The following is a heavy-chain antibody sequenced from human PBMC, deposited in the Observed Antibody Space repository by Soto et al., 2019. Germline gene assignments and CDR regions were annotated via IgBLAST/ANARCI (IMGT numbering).Heavy chain of an antibody. V-gene: IGHV4-30-4*01. CDR3: ARGGSSTAYDY. CDR1: GGSLSSGDYY. J-gene: IGHJ4*02. D-gene: IGHD4-4*01. Sequence: QVQLQESGPGLVKPSQTLSLTCTVSGGSLSSGDYYWSWIRQPPGKGLEWIGYIYYSGSTYYNPSLKSRVTISVCTSKNQFSLKLSSVTAADAAVYYCARGGSSTAYDYWGQGTLVTVSS. CDR2: IYYSGST.